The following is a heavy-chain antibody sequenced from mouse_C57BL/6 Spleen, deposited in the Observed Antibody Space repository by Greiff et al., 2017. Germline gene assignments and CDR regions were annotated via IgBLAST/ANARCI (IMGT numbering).Heavy chain of an antibody. CDR3: ARNQGGDDYEMDY. CDR2: ISDGGSYT. CDR1: GFTFSSYA. D-gene: IGHD3-2*02. Sequence: EVLGVESGGGLVKPGGSLKLSCAASGFTFSSYAMSWVRQTPEKRLEWVATISDGGSYTYYPDNVKGRFTISRDNAKNNLYLQMSHLKSEDTAMYYCARNQGGDDYEMDYWGQGTSVTVSS. J-gene: IGHJ4*01. V-gene: IGHV5-4*01.